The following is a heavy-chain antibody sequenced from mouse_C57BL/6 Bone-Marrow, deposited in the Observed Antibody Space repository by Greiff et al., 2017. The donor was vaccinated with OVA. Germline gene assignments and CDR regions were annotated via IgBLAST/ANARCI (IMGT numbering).Heavy chain of an antibody. CDR3: ARGGTSPFAY. D-gene: IGHD4-1*01. V-gene: IGHV1-42*01. CDR1: GYSFTGYY. J-gene: IGHJ3*01. Sequence: EVQLVESGPELVKPGASVKISCKASGYSFTGYYMNWVKQSPEKSLEWIGEINPSTGGTTYNQKFKAKATLTVDKSSSTAYMQLKSLTSEDPAVYYCARGGTSPFAYWGQGTLVTVSA. CDR2: INPSTGGT.